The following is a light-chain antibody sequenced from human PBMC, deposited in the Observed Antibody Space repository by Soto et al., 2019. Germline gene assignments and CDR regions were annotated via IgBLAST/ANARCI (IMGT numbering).Light chain of an antibody. CDR1: SSNLGAGYD. CDR2: GNR. CDR3: QAYDYSLTASV. Sequence: QSVLTQPPSVSGAPGQRVTLSCTGKSSNLGAGYDVHWYKQVPGAAPKLVIFGNRNRPSGVPERFSGSKSGTSASLASTGLQAEDEADYYCQAYDYSLTASVFGGGTKLTVL. J-gene: IGLJ3*02. V-gene: IGLV1-40*01.